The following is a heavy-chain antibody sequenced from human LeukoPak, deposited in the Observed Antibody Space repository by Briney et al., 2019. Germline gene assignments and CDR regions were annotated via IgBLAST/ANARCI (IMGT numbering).Heavy chain of an antibody. CDR2: MNPNSGNT. J-gene: IGHJ6*02. CDR1: GCTFTSYD. V-gene: IGHV1-8*01. CDR3: ARVGDPYYYYGMDV. D-gene: IGHD3-10*01. Sequence: ASVKVSCKASGCTFTSYDINWVRQATGQGLEWMGWMNPNSGNTGYAQKFQGRVTMTRNTSISTAYMELSSLRSEDTAVYYCARVGDPYYYYGMDVWGQGTTVTVSS.